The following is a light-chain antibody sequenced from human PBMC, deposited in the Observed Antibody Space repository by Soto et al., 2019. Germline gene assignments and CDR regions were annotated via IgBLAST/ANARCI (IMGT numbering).Light chain of an antibody. CDR3: QQYGSSGT. V-gene: IGKV3-20*01. CDR1: QSVSINH. Sequence: EVVMTQSPATLSVSPGESATLSCRASQSVSINHLAWYQQKPGQAPRLLIYGASNRATGIPDRFSGSGSGTDFTLTISRLEPEDFAVYYCQQYGSSGTFGQGTKVDIK. J-gene: IGKJ1*01. CDR2: GAS.